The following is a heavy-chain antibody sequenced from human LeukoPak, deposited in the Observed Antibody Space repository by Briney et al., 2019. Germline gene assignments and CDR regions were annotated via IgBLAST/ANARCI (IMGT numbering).Heavy chain of an antibody. J-gene: IGHJ4*02. V-gene: IGHV4-4*07. CDR2: MSTCGNT. Sequence: SETLSLTCAVSGGSISTFYWSWIRQPAGKGLEWIGRMSTCGNTDYNPSLKSRVTMSLDTSKKQFSLRLSSVTAADTAVYYCARVGYSGYDNRGSFDYWGQGTLVTVSS. CDR3: ARVGYSGYDNRGSFDY. CDR1: GGSISTFY. D-gene: IGHD5-12*01.